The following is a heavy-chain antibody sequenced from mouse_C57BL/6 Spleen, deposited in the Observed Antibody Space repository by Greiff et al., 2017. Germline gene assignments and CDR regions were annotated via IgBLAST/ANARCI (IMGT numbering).Heavy chain of an antibody. CDR2: INPSNGGT. J-gene: IGHJ2*01. CDR3: AGEGGPFDY. V-gene: IGHV1-53*01. D-gene: IGHD1-1*02. CDR1: GYTFPSYW. Sequence: VQLQQSGTELVKPGASVKLSCKASGYTFPSYWMHWVQQRPGQGLEWIGNINPSNGGTNYNEKFKSKSTLTVAKSSSTAYIPLSRLTSEDAEVYDRAGEGGPFDYWGQGTTLTVSS.